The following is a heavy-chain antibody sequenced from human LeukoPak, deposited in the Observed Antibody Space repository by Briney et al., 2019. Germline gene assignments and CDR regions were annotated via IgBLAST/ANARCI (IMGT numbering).Heavy chain of an antibody. V-gene: IGHV3-30*18. J-gene: IGHJ4*02. CDR3: AKLISSSSFSGDY. CDR2: ISYDGSNK. CDR1: GFTFSSYG. D-gene: IGHD6-6*01. Sequence: QAGGSRRLSCAASGFTFSSYGMHGVRQPPGKGLEGVAVISYDGSNKYYADSVKGRFTISRDNSKNTLYLQMNSLRAEDTAVYYCAKLISSSSFSGDYWGQGTLVTVSS.